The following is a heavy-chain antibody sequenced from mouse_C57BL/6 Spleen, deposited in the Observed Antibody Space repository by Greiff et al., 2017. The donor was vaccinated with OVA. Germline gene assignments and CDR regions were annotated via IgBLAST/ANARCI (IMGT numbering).Heavy chain of an antibody. CDR3: ARNGLGAWFAY. Sequence: VQLVESGPGLVQPSQSLSITCTVSGFSLTSYGVHWVRQSPGKGLEWLGVIWSGGSTDYNAAFISRLSISKDNSKSQVFFKMNSLQADDTAIYYCARNGLGAWFAYWGQGTLVTVSA. CDR2: IWSGGST. D-gene: IGHD3-3*01. V-gene: IGHV2-2*01. J-gene: IGHJ3*01. CDR1: GFSLTSYG.